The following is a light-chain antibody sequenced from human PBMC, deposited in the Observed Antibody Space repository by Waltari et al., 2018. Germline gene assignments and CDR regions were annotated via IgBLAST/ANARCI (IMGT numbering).Light chain of an antibody. J-gene: IGKJ5*01. Sequence: DIQMTQSPSSLSASVGDRVTITCRASQSISSFVNWYQQKPGKVPKLLIYATSNLHGGVPSRFSGSGSGTDFTLTISSLQPEDFATYYCQEGSSSSPTFGLGTRLEIK. V-gene: IGKV1-39*01. CDR1: QSISSF. CDR3: QEGSSSSPT. CDR2: ATS.